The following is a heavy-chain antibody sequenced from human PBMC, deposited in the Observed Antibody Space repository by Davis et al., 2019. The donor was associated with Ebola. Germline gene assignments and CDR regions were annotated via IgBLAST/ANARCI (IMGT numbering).Heavy chain of an antibody. V-gene: IGHV1-2*02. CDR1: GYTFTGYY. J-gene: IGHJ5*01. D-gene: IGHD5-12*01. CDR3: ARGRKVARMGSWFDS. CDR2: INPNSGGT. Sequence: AASVKVSCKASGYTFTGYYMHWVRQAPGQGLEWMGWINPNSGGTNYAQKFQGRVTMTRNTSISTAYMELSSLTSEDTAVYYCARGRKVARMGSWFDSWGQGTLVTVSS.